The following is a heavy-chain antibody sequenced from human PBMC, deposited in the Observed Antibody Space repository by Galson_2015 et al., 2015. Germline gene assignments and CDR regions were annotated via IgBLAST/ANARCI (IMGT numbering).Heavy chain of an antibody. J-gene: IGHJ4*02. CDR1: GFAFNVYW. CDR2: INGDGSST. V-gene: IGHV3-74*01. D-gene: IGHD6-13*01. CDR3: APLQGIAAAAD. Sequence: SLRLSCAASGFAFNVYWMHWVRQAPGKGLVWVSRINGDGSSTSYADPVKGRFTISRDNAKNTLYLQMNSLRADDTALYYCAPLQGIAAAADWGQGTLVTVSS.